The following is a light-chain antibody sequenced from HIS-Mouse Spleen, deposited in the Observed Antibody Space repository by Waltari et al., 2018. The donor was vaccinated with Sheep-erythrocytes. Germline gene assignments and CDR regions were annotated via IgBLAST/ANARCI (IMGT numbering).Light chain of an antibody. CDR1: SSDVGGYTY. V-gene: IGLV2-8*01. J-gene: IGLJ1*01. CDR3: CSYTGSYNHV. Sequence: QSALTQPPSASGSPGQSVTISCTGTSSDVGGYTYVSWYQQSPGKAPKLMIYEVSKRPSGVPDRFSGSKSGNTASLTISGLQAEDEADYYCCSYTGSYNHVFATGTKVTVL. CDR2: EVS.